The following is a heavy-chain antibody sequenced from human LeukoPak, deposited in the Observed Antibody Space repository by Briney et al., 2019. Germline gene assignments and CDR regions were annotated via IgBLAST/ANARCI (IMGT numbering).Heavy chain of an antibody. CDR3: ASYDDCSSTYGSCLHI. D-gene: IGHD2-2*01. V-gene: IGHV5-51*01. Sequence: PGESLKISCKGSGYSFTSYWIGWVRQMPGKGLEWMGIIYPGDSDTRYSPSFQGQVTISADKSISTAYLQWSSLKASDTAMYYCASYDDCSSTYGSCLHIWGQGTMVTVSS. CDR1: GYSFTSYW. CDR2: IYPGDSDT. J-gene: IGHJ3*02.